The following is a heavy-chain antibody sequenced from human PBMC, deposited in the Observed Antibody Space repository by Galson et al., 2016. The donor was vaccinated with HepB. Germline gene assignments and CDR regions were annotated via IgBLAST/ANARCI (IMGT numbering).Heavy chain of an antibody. CDR3: ARISSSQDYFDY. CDR1: GFTFSSYW. Sequence: SLRLSCAASGFTFSSYWMTWVRQAPGKGLEWVANIKEDGSEKYYVDSVKGRFTISRDNAKNSLYAQMNSLRAQDTAVYYCARISSSQDYFDYWGQGTLVTFSS. D-gene: IGHD6-13*01. J-gene: IGHJ4*02. CDR2: IKEDGSEK. V-gene: IGHV3-7*01.